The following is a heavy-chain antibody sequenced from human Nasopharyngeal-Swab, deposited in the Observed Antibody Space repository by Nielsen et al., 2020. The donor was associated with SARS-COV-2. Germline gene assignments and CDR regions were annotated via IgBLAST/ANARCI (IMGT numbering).Heavy chain of an antibody. J-gene: IGHJ6*02. V-gene: IGHV3-64*01. CDR1: GFTFSSYA. D-gene: IGHD5-24*01. Sequence: GESLKISCAASGFTFSSYAMPWVRQATGKGLEYVSAISYNGGSTYYANSVKGRFTISRDNSKNTLYLQMSSLRAEDMAVYYCARDRGDKDGQEHGYYYYGTDVWGQGTTVTVSS. CDR3: ARDRGDKDGQEHGYYYYGTDV. CDR2: ISYNGGST.